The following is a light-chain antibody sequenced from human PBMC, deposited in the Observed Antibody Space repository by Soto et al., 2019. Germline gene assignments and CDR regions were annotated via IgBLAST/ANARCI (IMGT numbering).Light chain of an antibody. V-gene: IGKV1-39*01. Sequence: DIQMTQSPSSLSASVGDRVTITCRASQSITRYLIWYQQKPGKAPKLLIDAASSLQSGVPSRFSGGASGTDFTLTISSLQPEDFATYYCQQTYSTPQTFGQATKVEIK. J-gene: IGKJ1*01. CDR1: QSITRY. CDR2: AAS. CDR3: QQTYSTPQT.